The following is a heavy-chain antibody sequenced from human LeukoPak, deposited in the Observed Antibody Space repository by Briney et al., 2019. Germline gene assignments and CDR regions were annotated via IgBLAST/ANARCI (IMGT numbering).Heavy chain of an antibody. CDR2: IRYDGSNK. J-gene: IGHJ3*02. CDR3: AMGDSHAFDI. D-gene: IGHD2-21*02. V-gene: IGHV3-30*02. CDR1: GFTFSSYG. Sequence: PGGSLRLSCAASGFTFSSYGMHWVRQAPGKGLEWVAFIRYDGSNKYYADSVKGRFTISRDNSKNTLYLQMNSLRAEDTAVYYCAMGDSHAFDIWGQGTMVTVSS.